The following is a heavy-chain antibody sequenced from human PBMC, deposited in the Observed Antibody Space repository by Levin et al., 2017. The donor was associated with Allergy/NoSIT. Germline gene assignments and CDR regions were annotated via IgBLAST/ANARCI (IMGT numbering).Heavy chain of an antibody. D-gene: IGHD3-16*02. Sequence: LSLTCAASGFPFDDYAMHWVRQAPGKGLEWVSGISWNSGSIGYADSVKGRFPISRDNAKNSLYLQMNSLRAEDTALYYCAKDILGSTYYDYVWGSYRSLGFDYWGQGTLVTVSS. V-gene: IGHV3-9*01. CDR3: AKDILGSTYYDYVWGSYRSLGFDY. CDR1: GFPFDDYA. J-gene: IGHJ4*02. CDR2: ISWNSGSI.